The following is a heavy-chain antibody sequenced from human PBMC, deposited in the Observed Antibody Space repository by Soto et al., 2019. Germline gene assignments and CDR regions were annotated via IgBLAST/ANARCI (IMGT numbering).Heavy chain of an antibody. CDR3: ASDASPPNGEYYYYGMDV. CDR1: GYTFTGYY. V-gene: IGHV1-2*02. J-gene: IGHJ6*02. CDR2: INPNSGGT. Sequence: QVQLVQAGAEVKKPRASVKVSCKASGYTFTGYYMHWVRQAPGQGREWMGWINPNSGGTNYAQKFQGRVTMTRDTSISTAYMEMSRLRSDDTAVYYCASDASPPNGEYYYYGMDVWGQGTTVTVS. D-gene: IGHD3-10*01.